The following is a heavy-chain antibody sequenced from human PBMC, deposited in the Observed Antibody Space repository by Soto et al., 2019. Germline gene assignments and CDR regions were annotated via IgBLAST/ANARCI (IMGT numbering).Heavy chain of an antibody. D-gene: IGHD6-6*01. Sequence: SETLSLTCSVYGASFSGYYWSWIRQSPGRGLEWIGEIHHSGSTHYNPSLKSRLTFSIDESQSQFYMMLTSVTAADTALYFCARGHSTSGYDSWGQGFLVTVSS. J-gene: IGHJ4*02. CDR3: ARGHSTSGYDS. CDR2: IHHSGST. V-gene: IGHV4-34*01. CDR1: GASFSGYY.